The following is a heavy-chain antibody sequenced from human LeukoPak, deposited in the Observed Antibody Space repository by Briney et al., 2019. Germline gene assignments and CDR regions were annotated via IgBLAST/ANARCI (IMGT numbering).Heavy chain of an antibody. CDR3: AREYYDFWCGSGYGWTQIDY. Sequence: NTSQTLSLTCTVSGGSISSGNYYWSWIRQPAGQGLEWIGRICADGAPTYRPSLKSRVSISVDVSKNQFSLRLTSVTAADTAVYYCAREYYDFWCGSGYGWTQIDYWGRGTLVTVSS. CDR1: GGSISSGNYY. V-gene: IGHV4-61*02. D-gene: IGHD3-3*01. CDR2: ICADGAP. J-gene: IGHJ4*01.